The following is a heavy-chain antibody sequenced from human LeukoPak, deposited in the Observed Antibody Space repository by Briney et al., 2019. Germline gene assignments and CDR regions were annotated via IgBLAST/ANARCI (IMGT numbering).Heavy chain of an antibody. Sequence: PGGSLRLSCAASGFTFSSYWMSWVRQAPGTGLEWVANIKQDGSEKYYVDSVKGRFTISRDNAKNSLYLQMNSLRAEDTAVYYCARDSDNWDYRTTPDYWGQGTLVTVSS. CDR1: GFTFSSYW. CDR3: ARDSDNWDYRTTPDY. CDR2: IKQDGSEK. D-gene: IGHD1-7*01. J-gene: IGHJ4*02. V-gene: IGHV3-7*01.